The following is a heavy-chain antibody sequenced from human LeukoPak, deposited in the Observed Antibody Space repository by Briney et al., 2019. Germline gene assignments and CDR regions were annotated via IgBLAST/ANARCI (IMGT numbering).Heavy chain of an antibody. CDR1: GDSINNYY. Sequence: SETLSLTCTVSGDSINNYYWSWIRQPPGKGLEWIGYVYYMGNTNYNPSLKSRVTISVNTSNNQFSLNLTSVTAADTAVYYCARGITILGVVNNWFDPWGQGTLVTLSS. J-gene: IGHJ5*02. V-gene: IGHV4-59*08. CDR3: ARGITILGVVNNWFDP. D-gene: IGHD3-3*01. CDR2: VYYMGNT.